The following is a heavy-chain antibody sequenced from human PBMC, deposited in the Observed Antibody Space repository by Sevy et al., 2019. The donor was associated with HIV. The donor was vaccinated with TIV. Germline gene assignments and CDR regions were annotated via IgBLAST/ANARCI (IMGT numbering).Heavy chain of an antibody. CDR2: IWYDGSNK. CDR1: GFTFSTYG. CDR3: AREGIAVAGIGYYFDY. V-gene: IGHV3-33*01. Sequence: GGSLRLSCAASGFTFSTYGMHWVRQAPGKGLEWVAIIWYDGSNKNYADSVKGRFTISRDNSKNTRYLQMNSLRAEDTAVYYCAREGIAVAGIGYYFDYWGQGTLVTVSS. J-gene: IGHJ4*02. D-gene: IGHD6-19*01.